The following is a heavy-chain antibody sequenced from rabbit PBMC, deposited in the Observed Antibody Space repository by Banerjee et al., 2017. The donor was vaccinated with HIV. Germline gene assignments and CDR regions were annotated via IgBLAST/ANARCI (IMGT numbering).Heavy chain of an antibody. CDR2: INTGSSGST. V-gene: IGHV1S45*01. CDR1: GFTLSSYW. CDR3: ARDLAGVIGWNFGL. D-gene: IGHD4-1*01. Sequence: QQQLEESGGGLVKPGGTLTLTCKASGFTLSSYWMCWVRQAPGKGLEWIGCINTGSSGSTDYASWAKGRFTISKTSSTTVTLQMTSLTAADTATYFCARDLAGVIGWNFGLWGPGTLVTVS. J-gene: IGHJ4*01.